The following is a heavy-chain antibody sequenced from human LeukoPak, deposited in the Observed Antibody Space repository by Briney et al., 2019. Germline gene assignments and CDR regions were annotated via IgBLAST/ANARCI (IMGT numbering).Heavy chain of an antibody. J-gene: IGHJ6*03. CDR2: INPRNGDT. CDR3: ATGAQYGLWGVPYFYYMHV. Sequence: ASGKVSCKASGYPFTGYYVHWVRQAPGHGLEWMGWINPRNGDTHSAQKFQGRVSMTGDTSITTAYMELSSLTSDDTAVYYCATGAQYGLWGVPYFYYMHVWGTGTTVTVSS. CDR1: GYPFTGYY. D-gene: IGHD3-10*01. V-gene: IGHV1-2*02.